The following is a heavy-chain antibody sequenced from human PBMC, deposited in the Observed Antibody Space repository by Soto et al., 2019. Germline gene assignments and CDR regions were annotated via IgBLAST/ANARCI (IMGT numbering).Heavy chain of an antibody. J-gene: IGHJ6*02. Sequence: SETLSLTCAVYGGSFSGYYWSWIRQPPGKGLEWIGEINHSGSTNYNPSLKSRVTISVDTSKNQFSLKLSSVTAADTAVYYCVRGVRTREIQLWTRVYGMDVWGQGTTVTVSS. CDR2: INHSGST. V-gene: IGHV4-34*01. CDR3: VRGVRTREIQLWTRVYGMDV. CDR1: GGSFSGYY. D-gene: IGHD5-18*01.